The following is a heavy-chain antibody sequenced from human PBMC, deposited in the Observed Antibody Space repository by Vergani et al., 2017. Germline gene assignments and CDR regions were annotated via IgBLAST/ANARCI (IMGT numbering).Heavy chain of an antibody. V-gene: IGHV3-7*01. Sequence: EVQLVESGGGLVQPGGSLSLSCAASGFMFSNYSMNWVRQALGKGLEWVTNIKQDGSEKYNVDSVRGRFTISRDNAKNSLYLQMNSLRAEDTAVYHCARPSAPGDYDALDSWGQGTMVTVSS. D-gene: IGHD4-17*01. CDR2: IKQDGSEK. CDR3: ARPSAPGDYDALDS. J-gene: IGHJ3*02. CDR1: GFMFSNYS.